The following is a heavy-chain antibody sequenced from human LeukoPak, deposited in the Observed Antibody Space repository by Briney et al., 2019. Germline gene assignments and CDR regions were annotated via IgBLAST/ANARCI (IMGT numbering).Heavy chain of an antibody. CDR2: INHSGST. V-gene: IGHV4-34*01. D-gene: IGHD3-9*01. CDR1: GGSFGGYY. J-gene: IGHJ6*03. CDR3: ARGRRFGWGMLGYMDV. Sequence: SETLSLTCAVQGGSFGGYYWIWIRQPPGKGLEWIEEINHSGSTNYNPSLKSRVTISVDTSKNQFSLKLSSVTAADTAVYYCARGRRFGWGMLGYMDVWGKGTTVTVSS.